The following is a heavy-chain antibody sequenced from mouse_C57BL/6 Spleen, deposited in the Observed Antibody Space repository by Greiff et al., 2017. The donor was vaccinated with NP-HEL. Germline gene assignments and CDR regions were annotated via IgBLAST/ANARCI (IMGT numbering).Heavy chain of an antibody. J-gene: IGHJ2*01. CDR1: GFTFSSYA. V-gene: IGHV5-9-1*02. Sequence: DVQLVESGEGLVKPGGSLKLSCAASGFTFSSYAMSWVRQTPEKRLEWVAYISSGGDYIYYADTVKGRFTISRDNARNTLYLQMSSLKSEDTAMYYCTRVTGTGGYYFDYWGQGTTLTVSS. CDR3: TRVTGTGGYYFDY. D-gene: IGHD4-1*01. CDR2: ISSGGDYI.